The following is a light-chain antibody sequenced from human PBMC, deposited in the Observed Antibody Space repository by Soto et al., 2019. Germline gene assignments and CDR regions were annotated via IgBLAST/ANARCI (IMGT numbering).Light chain of an antibody. J-gene: IGKJ2*01. CDR1: QSISTY. Sequence: DIQMTQSPSSLSASVGDRVTITCRASQSISTYLNWYQQKPGKAPKLLIYAASSLQSAVPSRFSGSGSRTDFTLTISSLQPEDFATYFCQQSYSAPYTFGQGTKLEIK. V-gene: IGKV1-39*01. CDR2: AAS. CDR3: QQSYSAPYT.